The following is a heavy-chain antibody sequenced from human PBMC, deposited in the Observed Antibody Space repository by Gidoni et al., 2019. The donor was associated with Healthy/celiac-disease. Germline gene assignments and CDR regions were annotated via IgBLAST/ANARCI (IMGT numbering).Heavy chain of an antibody. J-gene: IGHJ1*01. CDR1: GRSISSGGYY. D-gene: IGHD2-15*01. V-gene: IGHV4-31*03. CDR3: ARTSDGGNVPGYIQH. CDR2: IYYSWST. Sequence: QVQLQESGPVLVKPSQTLSLTRTVSGRSISSGGYYWNWSRQHPGKGLEWIGYIYYSWSTYYKPSLKSRVTISVDTSKNQFSLKLSSVTAADTAVYYCARTSDGGNVPGYIQHWGQGTLVTVSS.